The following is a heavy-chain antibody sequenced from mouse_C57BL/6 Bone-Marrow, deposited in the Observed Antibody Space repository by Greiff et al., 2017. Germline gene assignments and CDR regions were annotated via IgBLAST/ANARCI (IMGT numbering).Heavy chain of an antibody. Sequence: QVQLQQPGAELVMPGASVKLSCKASGYTFTSYWMHWVQQRPGQGLEWIGEIDPSDSYTNYNQKFKGKSTLTVDKSSSTAYMQLSSLTSEDSAVYYCARDYYYGSRWYFDVWGTGTTVTVSS. CDR1: GYTFTSYW. J-gene: IGHJ1*03. V-gene: IGHV1-69*01. CDR2: IDPSDSYT. D-gene: IGHD1-1*01. CDR3: ARDYYYGSRWYFDV.